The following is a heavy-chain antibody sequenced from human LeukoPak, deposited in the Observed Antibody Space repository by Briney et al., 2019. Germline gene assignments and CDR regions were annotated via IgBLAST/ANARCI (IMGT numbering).Heavy chain of an antibody. CDR3: ARHWVVTPNY. D-gene: IGHD4-23*01. Sequence: SETLSLTCIVSGGSISNSSYYWGWIRQPPGKGLEGIGSIYYSGSAYYNPSLKSRVTISVDTSKNQFSLKLTSVTAADTAVYYCARHWVVTPNYWGQGTLVTVSS. J-gene: IGHJ4*02. CDR2: IYYSGSA. CDR1: GGSISNSSYY. V-gene: IGHV4-39*01.